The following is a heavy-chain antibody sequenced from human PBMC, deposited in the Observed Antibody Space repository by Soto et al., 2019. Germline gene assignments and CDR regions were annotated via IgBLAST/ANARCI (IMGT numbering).Heavy chain of an antibody. D-gene: IGHD2-15*01. V-gene: IGHV3-48*01. CDR3: ARDIDG. J-gene: IGHJ4*02. CDR1: GFTFSSYS. Sequence: EVQVVKSGGGLVQPCGSLRLYCAASGFTFSSYSMNWVRQAPGKGLEWVSYISSSSSTKFYADSVKGRFTISRDNARNSLYLQMNSLRAEDTAVYYCARDIDGGGQGTLVTVSS. CDR2: ISSSSSTK.